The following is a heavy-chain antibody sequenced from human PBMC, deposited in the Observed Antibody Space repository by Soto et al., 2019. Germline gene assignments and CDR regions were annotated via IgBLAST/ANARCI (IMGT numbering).Heavy chain of an antibody. CDR2: ISKNGDNQ. J-gene: IGHJ3*01. CDR3: AKDAYNAAFDV. Sequence: GGSLRLSCATSGFSFNIFGMHWVRQAPGKALEWVGLISKNGDNQYYGDSAKGRFIISRDNPKNSLYLQLHSLRPDDTAVYYCAKDAYNAAFDVWGKGTRVTVSS. V-gene: IGHV3-30*18. CDR1: GFSFNIFG. D-gene: IGHD1-1*01.